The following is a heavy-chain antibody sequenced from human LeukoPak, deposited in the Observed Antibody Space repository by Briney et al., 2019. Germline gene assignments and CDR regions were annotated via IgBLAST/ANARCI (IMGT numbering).Heavy chain of an antibody. CDR2: IYYSGST. Sequence: SQTLSLTCTVSAGSISSGGYYWSWIRQHPGKGPEWIGYIYYSGSTYYNPSLKSRVTISVDTSKNQFSLKLSSVTAADTAVYYCARATFTMIVVVQGAFDIWGQGTMVTVSS. J-gene: IGHJ3*02. V-gene: IGHV4-31*03. CDR1: AGSISSGGYY. D-gene: IGHD3-22*01. CDR3: ARATFTMIVVVQGAFDI.